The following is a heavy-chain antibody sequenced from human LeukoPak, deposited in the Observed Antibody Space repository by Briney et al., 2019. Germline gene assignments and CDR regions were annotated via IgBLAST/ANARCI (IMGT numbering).Heavy chain of an antibody. CDR2: MSYSGTS. CDR3: AREADNGGAVPAALWGRGWFDP. V-gene: IGHV4-59*11. D-gene: IGHD2-2*01. Sequence: SETLSLTCNVSGGSIESHFWTWVRQPPGKGPEWIGSMSYSGTSSHDPALEGRVTMSLDTPKKQFSLKLSSVTAADTALYYCAREADNGGAVPAALWGRGWFDPWGQGILVTVSS. J-gene: IGHJ5*02. CDR1: GGSIESHF.